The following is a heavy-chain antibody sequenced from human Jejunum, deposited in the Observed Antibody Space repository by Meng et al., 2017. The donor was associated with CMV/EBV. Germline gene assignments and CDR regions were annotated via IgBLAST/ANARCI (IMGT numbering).Heavy chain of an antibody. D-gene: IGHD6-19*01. Sequence: VPLQESGPGLVTPSHTLALTCTVSCGSVSSGGYDWTWIRQHPGKGLEWFGHIYYSGSTFYNPSLKRRVIISIGTSKNQFSLNLRSVTAADTAVYYCARVSSGWDYFDYWGQGTLVTVSS. V-gene: IGHV4-31*03. CDR3: ARVSSGWDYFDY. J-gene: IGHJ4*02. CDR1: CGSVSSGGYD. CDR2: IYYSGST.